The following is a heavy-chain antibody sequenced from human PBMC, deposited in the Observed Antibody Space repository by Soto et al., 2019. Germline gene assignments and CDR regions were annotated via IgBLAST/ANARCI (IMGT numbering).Heavy chain of an antibody. CDR1: GVTLRSYA. CDR3: AKKVNSGSGSQFFDY. J-gene: IGHJ4*02. Sequence: GGSLRLSCAGSGVTLRSYAVHWVRQAPGKGLEWVAVISFDGRNKEYADSVKGRFTISRDNSKNTVYVQMNSLRAEDTAIYYCAKKVNSGSGSQFFDYWGQGTLVTVSS. D-gene: IGHD3-10*01. V-gene: IGHV3-30*18. CDR2: ISFDGRNK.